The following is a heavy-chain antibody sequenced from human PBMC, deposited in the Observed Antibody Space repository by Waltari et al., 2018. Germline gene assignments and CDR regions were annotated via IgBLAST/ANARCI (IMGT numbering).Heavy chain of an antibody. D-gene: IGHD2-15*01. V-gene: IGHV4-39*01. J-gene: IGHJ5*02. Sequence: QLQLQESGPGLVKPSETLSLTCPVSGGSLSSSSYYWGWIRQPPGKGLEWIGSIYYSGSTYYNPSLKSRVTISVDTSKNQFSLKLSSVTAADTAVYYCAGVWYVGRWYWFDPWGQGTLVTVSS. CDR3: AGVWYVGRWYWFDP. CDR2: IYYSGST. CDR1: GGSLSSSSYY.